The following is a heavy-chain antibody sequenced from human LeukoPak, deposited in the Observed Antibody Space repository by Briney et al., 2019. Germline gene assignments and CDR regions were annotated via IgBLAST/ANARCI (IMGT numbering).Heavy chain of an antibody. CDR3: TRSPSGWYNY. V-gene: IGHV3-49*04. CDR1: GFTFGDYA. J-gene: IGHJ4*02. Sequence: GGSLRLTCTASGFTFGDYAMSWVRQAPGKGLEWVGFIRSKAYGGTTEYAASVKGRFTISRDDSKSIAYLQMNSLKTEDTAVYYCTRSPSGWYNYWGQGTLVTVSS. D-gene: IGHD6-19*01. CDR2: IRSKAYGGTT.